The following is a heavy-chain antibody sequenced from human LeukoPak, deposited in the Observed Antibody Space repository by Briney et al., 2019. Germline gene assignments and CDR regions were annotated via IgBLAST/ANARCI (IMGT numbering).Heavy chain of an antibody. J-gene: IGHJ4*02. Sequence: PGGSLRLSCAASGFTFSSFTMNWARQVPGKGLEWISYISLGNSTMFYADSVKGRFTISRDNAKNSLYLQMNSLRDDDTAVYYCARGGSCRSWDYWGQGTLVCVSA. CDR1: GFTFSSFT. CDR3: ARGGSCRSWDY. D-gene: IGHD2-15*01. CDR2: ISLGNSTM. V-gene: IGHV3-48*02.